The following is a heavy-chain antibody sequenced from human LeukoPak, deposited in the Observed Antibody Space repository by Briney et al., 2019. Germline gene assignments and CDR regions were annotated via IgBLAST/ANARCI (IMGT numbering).Heavy chain of an antibody. D-gene: IGHD3-10*01. CDR1: GGSFSSGGYY. J-gene: IGHJ5*02. CDR2: IYYSGST. CDR3: ARSGPLWCGELVGNWFDP. V-gene: IGHV4-31*03. Sequence: SQTLSLTCTVSGGSFSSGGYYWSWIRRHPGKGLEWIGYIYYSGSTYYNPSLKSRVTISVDTSKNQFSLKLSSVTAADTAVYYCARSGPLWCGELVGNWFDPWGQGTLVTVSS.